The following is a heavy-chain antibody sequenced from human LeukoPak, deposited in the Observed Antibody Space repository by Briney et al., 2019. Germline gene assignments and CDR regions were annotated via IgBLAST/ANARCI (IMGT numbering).Heavy chain of an antibody. J-gene: IGHJ4*02. D-gene: IGHD2-8*01. CDR1: GGSISSDAYH. V-gene: IGHV4-39*07. CDR2: IYYTGST. CDR3: ARGYCTNAVCSLGPTQA. Sequence: SETLSLTCTVSGGSISSDAYHWGWIRQPPGKGLEWIGTIYYTGSTYYNPSLKSRVTISLDTSKNQFSLKLSSVTAADTAVYYCARGYCTNAVCSLGPTQAWGQGTLVTVSS.